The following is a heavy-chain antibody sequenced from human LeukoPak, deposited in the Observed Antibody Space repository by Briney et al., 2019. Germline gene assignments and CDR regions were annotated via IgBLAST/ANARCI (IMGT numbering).Heavy chain of an antibody. Sequence: ASVKVSLKASGYTFTDYYAHWVRQAPGQGLEWMGWINCNTGVTNYAQKFQGRVTMTRDTSISTAYMELSRLRSDDTAVYYCARVGGGDWYYFDYWGQGTLVTVSS. J-gene: IGHJ4*02. V-gene: IGHV1-2*02. D-gene: IGHD2-21*02. CDR2: INCNTGVT. CDR1: GYTFTDYY. CDR3: ARVGGGDWYYFDY.